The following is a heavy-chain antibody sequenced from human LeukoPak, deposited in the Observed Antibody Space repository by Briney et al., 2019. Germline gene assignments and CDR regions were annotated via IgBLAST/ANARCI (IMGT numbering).Heavy chain of an antibody. D-gene: IGHD6-13*01. J-gene: IGHJ4*02. CDR1: GFTFSSYS. CDR3: ARGRPEEQLEGYFDY. Sequence: GGSLRLSCAASGFTFSSYSMNWVRQAPGKGLEWVSSISSSSSYIYYADSVKGRFTISRDNAKNSPYLQMNSLRAEDTAVYYCARGRPEEQLEGYFDYWGQGTLVTVSS. V-gene: IGHV3-21*01. CDR2: ISSSSSYI.